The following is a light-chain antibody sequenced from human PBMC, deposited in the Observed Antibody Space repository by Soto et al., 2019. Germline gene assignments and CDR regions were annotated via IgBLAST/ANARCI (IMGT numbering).Light chain of an antibody. CDR1: VVAKKY. Sequence: SYELTQPSSVSVSPGQTARITCSGNVVAKKYGRWFQQKPGQAPGLVIYKDSERPSGIPERFSGSSAGTTVTLTISGGQVEDEADYYCYSAADNNLVFGGGTKLTVL. CDR3: YSAADNNLV. V-gene: IGLV3-27*01. J-gene: IGLJ2*01. CDR2: KDS.